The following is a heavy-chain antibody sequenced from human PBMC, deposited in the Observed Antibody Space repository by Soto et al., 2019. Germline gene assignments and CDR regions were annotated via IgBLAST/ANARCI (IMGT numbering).Heavy chain of an antibody. CDR1: GFTFSTYA. CDR3: AKAFGGSYFRLDS. D-gene: IGHD1-26*01. Sequence: WVSLRLSWTVSGFTFSTYAMSWVRQGPGKGLEWVSTISDGGASTFSAGSVKGRFTISRDNSKNTLYLQMNSLRADDSAVYYCAKAFGGSYFRLDSWGKGPLVTVSS. CDR2: ISDGGAST. V-gene: IGHV3-23*01. J-gene: IGHJ4*02.